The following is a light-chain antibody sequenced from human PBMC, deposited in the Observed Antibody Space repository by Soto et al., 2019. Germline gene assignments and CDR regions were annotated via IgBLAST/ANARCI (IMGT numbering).Light chain of an antibody. J-gene: IGLJ2*01. Sequence: QSVLTQPPSVSGAPGQRVTISCTGSSSNIGAGYDVHWYQQLPGTAPKLLIHGNRNRPSGVPDRFSGSKSGTSASLAITGLQAEYEADYYCQSYDSSLSGSVFGGGTKLTVL. CDR1: SSNIGAGYD. CDR2: GNR. V-gene: IGLV1-40*01. CDR3: QSYDSSLSGSV.